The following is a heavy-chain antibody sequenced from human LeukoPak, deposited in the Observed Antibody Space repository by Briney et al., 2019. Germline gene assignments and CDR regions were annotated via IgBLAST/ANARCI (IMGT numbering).Heavy chain of an antibody. CDR3: AGEHTGFSMIVVARRDYYYMDV. CDR1: GFTFSSYS. CDR2: ISSSSSYI. V-gene: IGHV3-21*01. J-gene: IGHJ6*03. D-gene: IGHD3-22*01. Sequence: GGSLRLSCAASGFTFSSYSMNWVRQAPGKGLGWVSSISSSSSYIYYADSVKGRFTISRDNAKNSLYLQMNSLRAEDTAVYYCAGEHTGFSMIVVARRDYYYMDVWGKGTTVTVSS.